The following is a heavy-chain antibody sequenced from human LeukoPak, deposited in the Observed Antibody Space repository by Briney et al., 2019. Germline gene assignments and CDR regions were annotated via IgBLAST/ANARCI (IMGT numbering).Heavy chain of an antibody. CDR2: IYYSGST. D-gene: IGHD6-19*01. Sequence: SETLSLTCTVSGGSISSSSYYWGWIRQPPGKGLERIGSIYYSGSTYYNPSLKSRVTISVDTSKNQFSLKLSSVTAADTAVYYCARVAGTHYYYYMDVWGKGTTVTVSS. V-gene: IGHV4-39*07. CDR3: ARVAGTHYYYYMDV. J-gene: IGHJ6*03. CDR1: GGSISSSSYY.